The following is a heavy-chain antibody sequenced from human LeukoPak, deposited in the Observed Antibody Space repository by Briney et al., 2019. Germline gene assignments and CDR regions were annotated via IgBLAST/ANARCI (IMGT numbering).Heavy chain of an antibody. J-gene: IGHJ2*01. CDR1: GFTLSSYW. CDR3: ARDSAMGDSSGYYYPDWYFDL. D-gene: IGHD3-22*01. Sequence: PGGSLRLSCAASGFTLSSYWMHWVRQAPGKGLVWVSRINSDGSSTSYADSVKGRFTISRDNAKNTLYLQMNSLRAEDTAVYYCARDSAMGDSSGYYYPDWYFDLWGRGTLVTVSS. CDR2: INSDGSST. V-gene: IGHV3-74*01.